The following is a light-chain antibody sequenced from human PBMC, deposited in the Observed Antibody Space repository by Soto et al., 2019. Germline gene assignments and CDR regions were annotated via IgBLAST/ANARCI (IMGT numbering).Light chain of an antibody. J-gene: IGKJ5*01. CDR3: QHFGGTTFT. V-gene: IGKV3-20*01. Sequence: IVLTQSPGTLSLSPGEGATLSCRSSQSVNSSYIAWYQQRPGQTPSLLIYGASTRATGIPDRFSGSGSGTHCTLTISRLEPGDFAVYYCQHFGGTTFTLGQGTRLEIK. CDR1: QSVNSSY. CDR2: GAS.